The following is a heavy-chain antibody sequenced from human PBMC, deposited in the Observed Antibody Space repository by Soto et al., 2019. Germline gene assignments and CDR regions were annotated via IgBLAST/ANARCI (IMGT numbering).Heavy chain of an antibody. D-gene: IGHD2-15*01. CDR3: ASSECFSRGNCYSAVEI. J-gene: IGHJ3*02. V-gene: IGHV1-18*01. Sequence: VQSGAEVKKPGASVKVSCKASGDTFISSGISWVRQAPGQGLEWMGWISGYKGDTNYAQKFHGRVTLTTDTSTSTAYMELRSLTPGDTAIYYCASSECFSRGNCYSAVEIWGQGTLVTFSS. CDR2: ISGYKGDT. CDR1: GDTFISSG.